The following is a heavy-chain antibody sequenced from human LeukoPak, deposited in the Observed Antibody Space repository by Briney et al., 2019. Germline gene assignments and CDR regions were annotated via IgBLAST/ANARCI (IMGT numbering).Heavy chain of an antibody. Sequence: ASVSVSCTASGYTFTIYDINSVRQATGPGLEWRGWMNPNSGNTGYAQKFQGRVTMTRNTSISTAYMELSSLRSEDTAVYYCARGKLERRGIYGMDVWGQGTTVIVSS. CDR3: ARGKLERRGIYGMDV. V-gene: IGHV1-8*01. D-gene: IGHD1-1*01. CDR2: MNPNSGNT. CDR1: GYTFTIYD. J-gene: IGHJ6*02.